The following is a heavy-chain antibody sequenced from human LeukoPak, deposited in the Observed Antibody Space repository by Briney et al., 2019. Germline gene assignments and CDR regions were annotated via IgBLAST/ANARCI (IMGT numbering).Heavy chain of an antibody. CDR2: ISSDGSNS. D-gene: IGHD2-15*01. V-gene: IGHV3-30*03. J-gene: IGHJ4*02. Sequence: GGSLRLSCAVSGFTFGNYGMHWVRQAPGKGLEWVAMISSDGSNSYYGDSVKGRFTVSRDNSKNTLYLQMNSLRAEDTAVYYCARGQNTVVAATLGGQGTLVTVSS. CDR3: ARGQNTVVAATL. CDR1: GFTFGNYG.